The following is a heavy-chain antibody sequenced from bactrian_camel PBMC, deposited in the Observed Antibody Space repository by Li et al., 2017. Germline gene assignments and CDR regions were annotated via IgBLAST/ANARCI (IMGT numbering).Heavy chain of an antibody. V-gene: IGHV3S1*01. CDR3: AKGSWSDGI. D-gene: IGHD6*01. Sequence: HVQLVESGGGSVQAGGSLRLSCAASGYTYNRNCMAWFRQAPGKEREGVARIATGSGNTYYADSVKGRFTISRDNAKNELYLQLNNLKTEDTAMYHCAKGSWSDGIWGPGTQVTVS. CDR1: GYTYNRNC. CDR2: IATGSGNT. J-gene: IGHJ4*01.